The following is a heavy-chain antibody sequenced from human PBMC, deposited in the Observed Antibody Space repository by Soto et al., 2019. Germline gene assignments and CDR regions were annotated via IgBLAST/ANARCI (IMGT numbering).Heavy chain of an antibody. CDR1: GYTFTAYY. V-gene: IGHV1-2*02. CDR2: MNPNSGGT. J-gene: IGHJ6*02. CDR3: AKVWGGYCSGGTCYSPYYYYGMDV. Sequence: ASVKVSCKASGYTFTAYYLYWVRQAPGQGLEWMGWMNPNSGGTNYIKKFRDRVTMTRDTSISTAYMELSRLTSNDTAVYYCAKVWGGYCSGGTCYSPYYYYGMDVWGQGTTVTVSS. D-gene: IGHD2-15*01.